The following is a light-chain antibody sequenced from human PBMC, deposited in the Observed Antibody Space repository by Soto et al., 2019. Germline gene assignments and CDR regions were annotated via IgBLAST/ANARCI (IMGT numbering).Light chain of an antibody. Sequence: HSVLTQPPSVSGAPGQRVTISCTGSSTNIGAGYDVHWYQQLPGTAPKLLIYGNSNRPSGVADRFSGSKSGTSASLAITGLQAEDEAEYYCQSYDSSLSGSYVFGTGTKLTVL. V-gene: IGLV1-40*01. CDR1: STNIGAGYD. J-gene: IGLJ1*01. CDR2: GNS. CDR3: QSYDSSLSGSYV.